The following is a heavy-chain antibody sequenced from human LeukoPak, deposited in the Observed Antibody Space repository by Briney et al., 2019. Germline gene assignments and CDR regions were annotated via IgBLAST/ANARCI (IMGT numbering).Heavy chain of an antibody. CDR3: ARLYYDILTGYRINTAFDY. CDR1: GGSISSSSYY. V-gene: IGHV4-39*07. D-gene: IGHD3-9*01. CDR2: IYYSGST. Sequence: SETLSLTCTVSGGSISSSSYYWGWIRQPPGKGLEWIGSIYYSGSTYYNPSLKSRVTISVDTSKNQFSLKLSSVTAADTAVYYCARLYYDILTGYRINTAFDYWGQGTLVTVSS. J-gene: IGHJ4*02.